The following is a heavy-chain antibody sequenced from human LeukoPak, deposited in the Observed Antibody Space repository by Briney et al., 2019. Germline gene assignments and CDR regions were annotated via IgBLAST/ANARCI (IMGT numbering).Heavy chain of an antibody. CDR3: ARRGSGYNFDY. Sequence: SETLSLTCSVSGGSISRYYGSWIRQPPGKGLEWIGYIYYSGSTNYNPSLKSRVTMSVDTSKNQFSLKLSSVTALDTAVYYCARRGSGYNFDYWGQGTLVTVSS. CDR1: GGSISRYY. V-gene: IGHV4-59*12. J-gene: IGHJ4*02. CDR2: IYYSGST. D-gene: IGHD3-22*01.